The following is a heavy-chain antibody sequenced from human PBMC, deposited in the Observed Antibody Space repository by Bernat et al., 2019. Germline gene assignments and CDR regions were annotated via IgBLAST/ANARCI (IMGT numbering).Heavy chain of an antibody. D-gene: IGHD2-2*02. CDR3: ARDQVPAAIPDYYYYGMDV. V-gene: IGHV4-39*02. CDR2: IYYSGST. CDR1: GGSISSSSYY. J-gene: IGHJ6*02. Sequence: QLQLQESGPGLVKPSETLSLTCTVSGGSISSSSYYWGWIRQPPGKGLEWIGSIYYSGSTYYNPSLKSRVTISVATSRNTFSLKLSSMTAADTAVYYCARDQVPAAIPDYYYYGMDVWGQGTTVTVSS.